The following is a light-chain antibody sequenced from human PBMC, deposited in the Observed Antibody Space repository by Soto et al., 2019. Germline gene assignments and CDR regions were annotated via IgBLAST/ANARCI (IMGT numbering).Light chain of an antibody. V-gene: IGLV2-14*01. CDR3: SSYTSDSSDV. CDR1: SSDVGLYDY. J-gene: IGLJ1*01. CDR2: AVS. Sequence: QSVLTQPASVSGSPEQSITISCTGTSSDVGLYDYVSWYQQHPGKAPQLMIYAVSNRPSGVSNRFSASKSGNTASLFISGLQAEDEADYYCSSYTSDSSDVFGSGTKVTVL.